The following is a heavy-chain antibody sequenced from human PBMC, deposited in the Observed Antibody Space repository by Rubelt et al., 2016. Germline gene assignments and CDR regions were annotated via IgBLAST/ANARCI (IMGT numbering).Heavy chain of an antibody. D-gene: IGHD3-10*01. J-gene: IGHJ4*02. CDR1: GFTFNSYW. CDR2: IKKDGSEK. Sequence: EVRLGESGGGLVQPGGSLRLSCAASGFTFNSYWMTWVRQAPGKGLEWVANIKKDGSEKYYVASVEGRFTISRDNAKNSLYRQVNSLIAEDTAVYYCARGDVNWGSGLWGKGTMVTVSS. CDR3: ARGDVNWGSGL. V-gene: IGHV3-7*01.